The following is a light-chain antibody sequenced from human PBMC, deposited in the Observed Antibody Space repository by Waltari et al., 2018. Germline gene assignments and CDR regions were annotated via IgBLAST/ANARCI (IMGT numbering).Light chain of an antibody. CDR3: YSTADNNWV. J-gene: IGLJ3*02. Sequence: SYEMTKPSSVSVSPGKTTTITSTGTVIEKTYDRWLQQKPGQAPVEVIYKGSERPSGIPERFSGSDSGATVTLTITGAQFEDEADYYCYSTADNNWVFGGGTKLTVL. V-gene: IGLV3-27*01. CDR2: KGS. CDR1: VIEKTY.